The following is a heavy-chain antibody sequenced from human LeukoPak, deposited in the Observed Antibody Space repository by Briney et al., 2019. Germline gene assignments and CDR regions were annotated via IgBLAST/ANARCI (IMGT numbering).Heavy chain of an antibody. D-gene: IGHD6-6*01. CDR1: GFTFSGYA. J-gene: IGHJ4*02. CDR2: ISYDGSNK. V-gene: IGHV3-30*04. CDR3: ARVGGYSSSSPFDY. Sequence: GGSLRLSCAASGFTFSGYAMHWVRQAPGKGLEWVAVISYDGSNKYYADSVKGRFTISRDNSKNTLYLQMNSLRAEDTAVYYCARVGGYSSSSPFDYWGQGTLVTVSS.